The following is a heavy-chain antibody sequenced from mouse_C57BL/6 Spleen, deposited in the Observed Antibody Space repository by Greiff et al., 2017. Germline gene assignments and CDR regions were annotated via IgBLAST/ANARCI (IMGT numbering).Heavy chain of an antibody. D-gene: IGHD4-1*01. CDR1: GYSFTSYY. Sequence: QVQLKQSGPELVKPGASVKISCKASGYSFTSYYIHWVKQRPGQGLAWIGWFYPGSGNTKYNEKFKGKATLTADTSSSTAYMQLSSLTSEDSAVYYCARENWDWFAYWGQGTLVTVSA. CDR2: FYPGSGNT. V-gene: IGHV1-66*01. CDR3: ARENWDWFAY. J-gene: IGHJ3*01.